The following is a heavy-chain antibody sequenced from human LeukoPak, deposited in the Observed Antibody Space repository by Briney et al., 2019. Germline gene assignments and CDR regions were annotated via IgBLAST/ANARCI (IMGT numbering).Heavy chain of an antibody. D-gene: IGHD3-3*01. V-gene: IGHV3-21*01. J-gene: IGHJ4*02. CDR2: ISSSISYI. CDR1: GFTFSSYS. CDR3: ERDHPLGVYSLDY. Sequence: GWSLRLSCAASGFTFSSYSRNWVRQAPGKGLEWVSAISSSISYIYYADSVKGRFTISRANAKNSLYLQMNSLRAEDTAVYYCERDHPLGVYSLDYWGQGTLVTVSS.